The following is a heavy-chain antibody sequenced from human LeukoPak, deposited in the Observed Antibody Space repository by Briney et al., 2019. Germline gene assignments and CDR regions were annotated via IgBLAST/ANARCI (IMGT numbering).Heavy chain of an antibody. CDR2: INPSGGST. V-gene: IGHV1-46*01. D-gene: IGHD3-22*01. CDR1: GYTFTSYY. J-gene: IGHJ3*02. CDR3: ARPQAYDSSGNDAFDI. Sequence: ASVKVSCKASGYTFTSYYMHWVRQAPGQGPEWMRIINPSGGSTSYAQKFQGRVTMTRDTSTSTVYMELSSLRSEDTAVYYCARPQAYDSSGNDAFDIWGQGTMVTVSS.